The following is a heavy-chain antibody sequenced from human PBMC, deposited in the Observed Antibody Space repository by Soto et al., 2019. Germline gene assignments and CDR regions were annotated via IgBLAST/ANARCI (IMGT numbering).Heavy chain of an antibody. V-gene: IGHV1-46*01. Sequence: QVQLVQSGAEVKKPGASVKVSCKASGYTFTSYYMHWVRQAPGQGLEWMGIINPSGGSTSYAQKFQGRVTVNRDTSTSTVYMELSSLRSEDTAVYYCSRDSTALKGDYPWGQGTLVTVSS. CDR3: SRDSTALKGDYP. CDR2: INPSGGST. D-gene: IGHD2-21*02. CDR1: GYTFTSYY. J-gene: IGHJ5*02.